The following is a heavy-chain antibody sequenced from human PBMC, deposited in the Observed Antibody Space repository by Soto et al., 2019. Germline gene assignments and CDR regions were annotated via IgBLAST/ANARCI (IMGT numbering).Heavy chain of an antibody. CDR2: INHSGST. CDR3: ATANWSHHYVDP. D-gene: IGHD1-1*01. V-gene: IGHV4-34*01. J-gene: IGHJ5*02. CDR1: GGSFSGYY. Sequence: QVRLQQWGTGLLKSSETLSLTCAVYGGSFSGYYWSWLRQPPGKGLEWIGEINHSGSTNYNPSLKSRVTISVDTSKNQFSLKVTSVTAAYTAVYYCATANWSHHYVDPWGQGTLVTVSS.